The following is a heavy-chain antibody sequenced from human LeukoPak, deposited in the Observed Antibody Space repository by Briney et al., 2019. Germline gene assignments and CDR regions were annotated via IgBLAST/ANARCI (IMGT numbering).Heavy chain of an antibody. CDR1: GYTFTSYY. CDR3: ERDFGGAFWSGYQADY. CDR2: INPIGGST. V-gene: IGHV1-46*01. J-gene: IGHJ4*02. D-gene: IGHD3-3*01. Sequence: GASVKVSCKASGYTFTSYYMHWVRQAPGQGREWMGIINPIGGSTSYAQKFQGRVTMTRDMSTSTVYMELSSMRTKDTAVYYCERDFGGAFWSGYQADYWGQGTLVTVSS.